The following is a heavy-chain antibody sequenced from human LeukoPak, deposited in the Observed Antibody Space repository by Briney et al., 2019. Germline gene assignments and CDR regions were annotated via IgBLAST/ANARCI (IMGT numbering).Heavy chain of an antibody. V-gene: IGHV1-18*01. CDR1: GYTFTSYG. CDR2: ISVYNGNT. D-gene: IGHD5-18*01. J-gene: IGHJ4*02. Sequence: ASVKVSCKASGYTFTSYGISWVRQAPGQGLEWMGWISVYNGNTNYAQKVQGRVTMTTDTSTSTAYMELRGLRSDDTAVYYCARTTTWILYVDYWGQGTLVTVSS. CDR3: ARTTTWILYVDY.